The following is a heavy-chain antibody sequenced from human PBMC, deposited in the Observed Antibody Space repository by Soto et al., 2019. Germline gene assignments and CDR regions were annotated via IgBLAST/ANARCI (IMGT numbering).Heavy chain of an antibody. CDR2: IIPIFGTA. J-gene: IGHJ4*02. V-gene: IGHV1-69*13. CDR3: ARDFYYDSSGYYDY. CDR1: GGTFSSYA. Sequence: SVKVSCKASGGTFSSYAISWVRQAPGQGLEWMGGIIPIFGTANYAQKFQGRVTITADESTSTAYMELSSLRSEDTAVYYCARDFYYDSSGYYDYWGQGTLVTVSS. D-gene: IGHD3-22*01.